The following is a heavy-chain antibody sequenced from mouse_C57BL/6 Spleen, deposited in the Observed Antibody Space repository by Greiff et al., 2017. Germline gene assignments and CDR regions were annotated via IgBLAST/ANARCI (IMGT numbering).Heavy chain of an antibody. CDR2: ADASASST. CDR3: ALGFEDYSFDY. D-gene: IGHD2-13*01. V-gene: IGHV1-69*01. J-gene: IGHJ4*01. Sequence: MPGPGLEWIGEADASASSTNYNHKFKGKSTLTVDKSSSTAYMQLSSLTSEDSAVYYCALGFEDYSFDYWGQGTSVTVSS.